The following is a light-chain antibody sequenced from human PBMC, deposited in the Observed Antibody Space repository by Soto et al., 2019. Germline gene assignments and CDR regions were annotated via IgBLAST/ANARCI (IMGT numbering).Light chain of an antibody. CDR1: QSVSTY. CDR2: DAS. V-gene: IGKV3-11*01. CDR3: QQSSSSIT. Sequence: EIVLTQSPATLSLSPGERATLSCRASQSVSTYLAWYQQKPGQAPRLLIYDASNRATGIPARFSGSGSGTDFTLTISGLEPEDFVDYYCQQSSSSITFGQGTRLEIK. J-gene: IGKJ5*01.